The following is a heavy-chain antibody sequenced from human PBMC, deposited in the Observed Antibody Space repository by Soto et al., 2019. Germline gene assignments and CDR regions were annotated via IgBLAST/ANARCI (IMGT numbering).Heavy chain of an antibody. V-gene: IGHV2-5*01. J-gene: IGHJ4*02. CDR1: DFSLTTRGVG. CDR2: IYWNDDQ. D-gene: IGHD3-10*01. CDR3: THRSPHYGHDF. Sequence: SGPTLVNPTQTLTLTCNFSDFSLTTRGVGVGWIRQPPGKALELVALIYWNDDQRYNPPLKSRLTVTKDPSKNHVVLTMTNVDPLDTATYSCTHRSPHYGHDFWGTGTLVTVSS.